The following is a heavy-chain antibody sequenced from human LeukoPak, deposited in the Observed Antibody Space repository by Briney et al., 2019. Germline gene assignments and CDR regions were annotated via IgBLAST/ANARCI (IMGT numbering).Heavy chain of an antibody. V-gene: IGHV1-18*01. CDR1: GYTFTSYG. J-gene: IGHJ4*02. CDR3: ARPASPLGYCSGGSCSDYFDY. D-gene: IGHD2-15*01. CDR2: INTYNGNT. Sequence: ASVKVSCKASGYTFTSYGISWVRQAPGQGLEWMGWINTYNGNTNYAQILQGRVTMTTDTSTSTTYMELRSLRSDDTAVYYCARPASPLGYCSGGSCSDYFDYWGQGTLVTVSS.